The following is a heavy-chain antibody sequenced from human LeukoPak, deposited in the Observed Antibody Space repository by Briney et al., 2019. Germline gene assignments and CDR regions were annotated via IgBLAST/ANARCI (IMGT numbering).Heavy chain of an antibody. CDR1: GLIFSRYW. J-gene: IGHJ4*02. V-gene: IGHV3-30-3*01. D-gene: IGHD6-19*01. Sequence: GGSLRLSCAASGLIFSRYWMSWVRQAPGKGLEWVAVISYDGSNKYYADSVKGRFTISSDNSKNTLYLQMNSLRAEDTAVYYCARDWNSSGWYNYFDYWGQGTLVTVSS. CDR3: ARDWNSSGWYNYFDY. CDR2: ISYDGSNK.